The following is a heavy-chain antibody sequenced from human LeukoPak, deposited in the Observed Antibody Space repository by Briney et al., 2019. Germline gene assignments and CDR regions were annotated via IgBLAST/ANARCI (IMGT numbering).Heavy chain of an antibody. V-gene: IGHV4-31*03. CDR1: GGSISSGGYY. CDR3: ASATSRGYSYGPPGEFDY. Sequence: SQTLSLTCTVSGGSISSGGYYWSWIRQHPGKGLEWIGYIYYSGSTYYNPSLKSRVTISVDTSKNQFSLKLSPVTAADTAVYYCASATSRGYSYGPPGEFDYWGQGTLVTVSS. D-gene: IGHD5-18*01. J-gene: IGHJ4*02. CDR2: IYYSGST.